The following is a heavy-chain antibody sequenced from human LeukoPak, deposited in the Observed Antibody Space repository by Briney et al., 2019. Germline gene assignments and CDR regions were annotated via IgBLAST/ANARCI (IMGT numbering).Heavy chain of an antibody. CDR1: AGSISSYY. V-gene: IGHV4-59*01. Sequence: SETLSLTWTVSAGSISSYYWSWIRQPPGKGLEWIGYIYYCGSTNYNPSLKSRVTISVDTSKNQFSLKLSSMTAADTAVYYCARVLYDFWSGYFWFDPWGQGTLVTVSS. CDR3: ARVLYDFWSGYFWFDP. CDR2: IYYCGST. D-gene: IGHD3-3*01. J-gene: IGHJ5*02.